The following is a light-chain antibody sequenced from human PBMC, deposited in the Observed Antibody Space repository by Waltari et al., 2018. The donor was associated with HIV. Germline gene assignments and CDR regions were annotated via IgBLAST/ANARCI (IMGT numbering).Light chain of an antibody. CDR2: GAS. Sequence: GERATLSCTASQNIGGTYLAWYQHKPGQAPRLLIYGASSRATDIPDRFSGSGSGTDFTLTISRLEPEDFAVYYCQQYDTSFTFGGGTKVEIK. J-gene: IGKJ4*01. CDR1: QNIGGTY. V-gene: IGKV3-20*01. CDR3: QQYDTSFT.